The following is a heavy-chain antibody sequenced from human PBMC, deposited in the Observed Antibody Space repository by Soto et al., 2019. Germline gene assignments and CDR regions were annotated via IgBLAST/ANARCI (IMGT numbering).Heavy chain of an antibody. CDR3: AKGGSSWTEWFDP. V-gene: IGHV1-2*02. CDR1: GYPLTAKY. CDR2: INPSSGGT. J-gene: IGHJ5*02. D-gene: IGHD6-13*01. Sequence: QVQLVQSGAEVKKPGASVKVPCKASGYPLTAKYLHWVRQAPGQGLEWMGWINPSSGGTKEAQKFRGRVTMTRDPSISAAYMELSRLTSDDTAVYYCAKGGSSWTEWFDPWGQGTLVTVSS.